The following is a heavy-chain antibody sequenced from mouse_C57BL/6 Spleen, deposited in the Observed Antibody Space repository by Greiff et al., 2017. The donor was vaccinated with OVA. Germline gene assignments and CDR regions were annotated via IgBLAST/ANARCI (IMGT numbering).Heavy chain of an antibody. V-gene: IGHV1-55*01. CDR1: GYTFTSYW. CDR3: AREEDYFDY. J-gene: IGHJ2*01. Sequence: QVQLQQPGAELVKPGASVKMSCKASGYTFTSYWITWVKQRPGQGLEWIGDIYPGSGSTNYNEKFKSKATLTVDQSSSTAYMQLNSLTSEDSAVYYCAREEDYFDYWGQGTTLTVSS. CDR2: IYPGSGST.